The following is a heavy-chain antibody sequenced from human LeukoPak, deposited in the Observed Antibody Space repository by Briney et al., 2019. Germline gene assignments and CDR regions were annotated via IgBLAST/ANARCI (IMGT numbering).Heavy chain of an antibody. CDR2: INWNGGST. CDR3: ARGLRYCSGGSCYSSGFDY. D-gene: IGHD2-15*01. CDR1: GFTFDDYG. V-gene: IGHV3-20*04. Sequence: GGSLRLSCAASGFTFDDYGMSWVRQAPGKGLEWVSGINWNGGSTGYADSVKGRFTISRDNAKNSLYLQMNSLRAEDTALYYCARGLRYCSGGSCYSSGFDYWGQGTLVTVSS. J-gene: IGHJ4*02.